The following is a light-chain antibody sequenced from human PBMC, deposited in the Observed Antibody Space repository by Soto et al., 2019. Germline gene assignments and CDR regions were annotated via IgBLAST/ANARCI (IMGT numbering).Light chain of an antibody. CDR1: QGIRND. J-gene: IGKJ4*01. V-gene: IGKV1-6*01. CDR2: AAS. Sequence: AIQLTQSPASLSASVGDRVTITCRASQGIRNDLGWIQQKPGTAPKLLIYAASSLQTGVPSRFSGSGSGTYFTLTISSLQVEDFATYYCLQEYRYPLTFGGGTKVEI. CDR3: LQEYRYPLT.